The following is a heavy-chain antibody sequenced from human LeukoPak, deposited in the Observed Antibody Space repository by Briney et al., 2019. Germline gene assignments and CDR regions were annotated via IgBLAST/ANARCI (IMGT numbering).Heavy chain of an antibody. Sequence: GRSLRLSCAASGFTVSTNYMSWVRQAPGKGLEWVSVIYSGGSTYYADSVKGRFTISRDNSKNTLYLQMNSLRAEVTAVYYCARTRGNDFDYWGQGTLVTVSS. J-gene: IGHJ4*02. CDR3: ARTRGNDFDY. CDR1: GFTVSTNY. D-gene: IGHD1-1*01. V-gene: IGHV3-66*01. CDR2: IYSGGST.